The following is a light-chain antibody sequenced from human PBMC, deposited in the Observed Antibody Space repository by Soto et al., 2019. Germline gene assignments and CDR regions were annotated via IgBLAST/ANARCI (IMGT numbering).Light chain of an antibody. CDR3: MQGLRTPWT. CDR1: QSLLESNGYNC. V-gene: IGKV2-28*01. Sequence: DIVMTQSPLSLPVTPGEPASISCRSSQSLLESNGYNCLDWYLQRPGQSPQLLIYFGSYRASGVPDRFSGSGSGTDFTLKISRVEAEDVGVYYCMQGLRTPWTFGQGTEVEIK. J-gene: IGKJ1*01. CDR2: FGS.